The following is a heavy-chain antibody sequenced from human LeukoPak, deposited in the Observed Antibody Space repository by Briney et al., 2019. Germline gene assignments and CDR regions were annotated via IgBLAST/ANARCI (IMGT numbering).Heavy chain of an antibody. Sequence: PSETLSLTCAVYGGSFSGYYWSWIRQPPEKGMEWIGEIKHSGSTNYNPSLKSRVTISVDTSKNQFSLKLSSVTAADTAVYYCARGDTVTTCYFDYWGQGTLVTVSS. J-gene: IGHJ4*02. CDR2: IKHSGST. CDR3: ARGDTVTTCYFDY. V-gene: IGHV4-34*01. D-gene: IGHD4-17*01. CDR1: GGSFSGYY.